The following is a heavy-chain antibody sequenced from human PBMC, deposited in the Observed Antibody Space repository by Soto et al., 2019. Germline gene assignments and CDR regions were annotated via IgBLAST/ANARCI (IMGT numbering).Heavy chain of an antibody. D-gene: IGHD3-10*01. CDR1: GFIISKYA. V-gene: IGHV3-30-3*01. Sequence: GGSLRLSCEVSGFIISKYAFHWVRQAPGKGLEWVTLISYDGGIKRYADSVNGRFIVSRDNSKNTLYLQMNNLRVEDTAIYYCASDWRGPTKDYWGQGNRVTFSS. J-gene: IGHJ1*01. CDR3: ASDWRGPTKDY. CDR2: ISYDGGIK.